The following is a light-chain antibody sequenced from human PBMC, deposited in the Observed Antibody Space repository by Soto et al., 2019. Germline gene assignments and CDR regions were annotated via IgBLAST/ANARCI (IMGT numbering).Light chain of an antibody. J-gene: IGKJ1*01. V-gene: IGKV1-12*01. Sequence: DIQMTQSPSTLSGSVGDRVTITCRASQTISSGLAWYQQKPGKAPRLLIYAASSLQSGVPSRFSGSGSGTDFTLTISSRQPDDVATYYCQQANRVPWTFGQGTKVDIK. CDR2: AAS. CDR3: QQANRVPWT. CDR1: QTISSG.